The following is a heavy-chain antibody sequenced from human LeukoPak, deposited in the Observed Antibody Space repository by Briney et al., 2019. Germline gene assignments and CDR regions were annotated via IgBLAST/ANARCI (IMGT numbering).Heavy chain of an antibody. CDR2: IIPSGHTT. CDR1: GFTFSSHG. CDR3: AKGPPSRITARAPYYFYYMDV. V-gene: IGHV3-23*01. J-gene: IGHJ6*03. D-gene: IGHD6-13*01. Sequence: GGSLRLSCAASGFTFSSHGMNWVRQAPGKGLEWVSGIIPSGHTTYYADSVRGRFTISRDNSKNTLSLQMNSLRAEDTAVYYCAKGPPSRITARAPYYFYYMDVWGQGTTVTVSS.